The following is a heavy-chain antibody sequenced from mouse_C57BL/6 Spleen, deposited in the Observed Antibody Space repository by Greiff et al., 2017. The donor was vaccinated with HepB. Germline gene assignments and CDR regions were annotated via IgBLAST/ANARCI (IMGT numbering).Heavy chain of an antibody. Sequence: EVKLMESGPELVKPGASVKISCKASGYTFTDYYMNWVKQSHGKSLEWIGDINPNNGGTSYNQKFKGKATLTVDKSSSTAYMELRSLTSEDSAVYYCERIYNGNYAYFDYWGQGTTLTVPS. CDR3: ERIYNGNYAYFDY. D-gene: IGHD2-1*01. J-gene: IGHJ2*01. CDR2: INPNNGGT. CDR1: GYTFTDYY. V-gene: IGHV1-26*01.